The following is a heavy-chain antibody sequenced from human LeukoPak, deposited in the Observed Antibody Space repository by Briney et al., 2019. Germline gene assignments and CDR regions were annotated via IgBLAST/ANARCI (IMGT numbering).Heavy chain of an antibody. D-gene: IGHD3-10*01. Sequence: GGSLRLSCAASGFTFSSYEMNWVRQAPGKGLEWVSYISSSGSTIYYADSVKGRFTISRDNAKNSLYLQMNSLRAEDTAVYYCASRTKGAYYGSGSGDVWGKGTTVTISS. J-gene: IGHJ6*04. V-gene: IGHV3-48*03. CDR2: ISSSGSTI. CDR1: GFTFSSYE. CDR3: ASRTKGAYYGSGSGDV.